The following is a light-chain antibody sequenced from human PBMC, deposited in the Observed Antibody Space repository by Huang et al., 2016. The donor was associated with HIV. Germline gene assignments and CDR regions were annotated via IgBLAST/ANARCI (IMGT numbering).Light chain of an antibody. CDR3: LQHNSYPRT. J-gene: IGKJ1*01. Sequence: DIQMTQSPSAMSASVGDRVTITGRASQGSSNYLDWFQQKPGKVPKRLIYDASSLPSGVSSRCSGSGSGTEFTLTISSLQPEDFATYYCLQHNSYPRTFGQGTKVEIK. V-gene: IGKV1-17*03. CDR2: DAS. CDR1: QGSSNY.